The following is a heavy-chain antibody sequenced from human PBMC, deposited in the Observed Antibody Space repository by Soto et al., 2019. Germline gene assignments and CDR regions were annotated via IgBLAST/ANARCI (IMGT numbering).Heavy chain of an antibody. V-gene: IGHV3-48*03. CDR3: TIVLYATWSSFDF. Sequence: EVQLVESGGGLGQPGGALRLSCTASGCTFSSYEMTGVGQAPWKWRGRISYITSGGTTYYADSAKGRFTISRDNAKNSLYLHLNSLTADETAIYYCTIVLYATWSSFDFWGQGTLVNVSS. CDR1: GCTFSSYE. CDR2: ITSGGTT. J-gene: IGHJ4*02. D-gene: IGHD1-26*01.